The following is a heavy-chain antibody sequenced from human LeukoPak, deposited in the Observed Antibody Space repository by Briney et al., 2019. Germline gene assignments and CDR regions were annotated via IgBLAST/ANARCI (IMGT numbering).Heavy chain of an antibody. J-gene: IGHJ4*02. V-gene: IGHV4-30-4*01. CDR1: GGSISSGDYY. D-gene: IGHD3/OR15-3a*01. Sequence: SETLSLTCTVSGGSISSGDYYRSWIRQPPGKGLEWIGYIYYSGSTHYNPSLKSRVTISVDTSKNQFSLKLSSVTAADTAVYYCARVDGSFDYWGQGTLVTVSS. CDR2: IYYSGST. CDR3: ARVDGSFDY.